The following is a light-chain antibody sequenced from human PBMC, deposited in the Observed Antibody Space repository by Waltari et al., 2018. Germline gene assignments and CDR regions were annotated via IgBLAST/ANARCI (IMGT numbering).Light chain of an antibody. CDR1: SSDVGCYNH. V-gene: IGLV2-14*01. J-gene: IGLJ1*01. CDR3: ISYTSSGTYV. Sequence: QSALTPPASVSGSPGQSIAFSCTGTSSDVGCYNHVSRYQQHPGKAPKLMIYDVTKRPSGISNRFSGSKSGYTASLTISGLQAEDEADYYCISYTSSGTYVFGTGTKVTVL. CDR2: DVT.